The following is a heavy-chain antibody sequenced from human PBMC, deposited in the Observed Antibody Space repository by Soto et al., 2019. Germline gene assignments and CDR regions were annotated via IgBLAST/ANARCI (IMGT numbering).Heavy chain of an antibody. Sequence: SVKVSCKASGGTFSSYAISWVRQAPGQGLEWMGGIIPIFGTANYAQKFQGRVTITADESTSTAYMELSSLRSEDTAVYYCARDYDGYNTLDIWGQGTMVTVSS. CDR1: GGTFSSYA. J-gene: IGHJ3*02. CDR2: IIPIFGTA. V-gene: IGHV1-69*13. CDR3: ARDYDGYNTLDI. D-gene: IGHD3-22*01.